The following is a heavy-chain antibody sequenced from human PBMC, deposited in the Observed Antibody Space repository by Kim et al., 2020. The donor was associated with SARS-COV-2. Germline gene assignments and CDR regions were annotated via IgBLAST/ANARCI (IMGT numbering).Heavy chain of an antibody. Sequence: GGSLRLSCAASGFTFSSSAMSWVRQAPGKGLERVSSITASGRTTAYADSVKGRFTVSRDNSKNTLFLQMNSLRAEDTAVYYCATREYDSSTYYSYLDYWG. CDR2: ITASGRTT. J-gene: IGHJ4*01. V-gene: IGHV3-23*01. CDR3: ATREYDSSTYYSYLDY. CDR1: GFTFSSSA. D-gene: IGHD3-22*01.